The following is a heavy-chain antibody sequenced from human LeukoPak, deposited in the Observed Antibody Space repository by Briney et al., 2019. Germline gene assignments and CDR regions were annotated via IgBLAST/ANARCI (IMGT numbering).Heavy chain of an antibody. CDR2: IKQDGSEK. CDR1: GFTFSSYW. Sequence: GGSLRLSCAASGFTFSSYWMHWVRQAPGKGLEWVANIKQDGSEKYYVDSVKGRFTISRDNAKNSLYLQMNSLRAEDTAVYYCARGGRWLQLRALDYWGQGTLVTVSS. V-gene: IGHV3-7*01. CDR3: ARGGRWLQLRALDY. D-gene: IGHD5-24*01. J-gene: IGHJ4*02.